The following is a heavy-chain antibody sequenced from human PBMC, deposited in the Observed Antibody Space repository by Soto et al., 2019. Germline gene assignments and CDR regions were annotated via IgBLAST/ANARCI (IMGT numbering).Heavy chain of an antibody. CDR2: INQEGSEE. Sequence: EAQLVESGGGSVQPGGSLRLSCTASGFTFSNYWMSWVRQAPGKGLEWVANINQEGSEEEYVDSVKGRFTISRDYAKNSLFLKMNSLRAEDTAVYYCARGGQHFRNPLWDNYYYGMDVWGQGTTVTVSS. D-gene: IGHD3-16*01. J-gene: IGHJ6*02. CDR3: ARGGQHFRNPLWDNYYYGMDV. CDR1: GFTFSNYW. V-gene: IGHV3-7*05.